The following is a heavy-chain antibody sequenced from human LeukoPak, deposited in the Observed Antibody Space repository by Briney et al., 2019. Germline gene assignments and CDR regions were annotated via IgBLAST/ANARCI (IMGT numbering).Heavy chain of an antibody. Sequence: SETLSLTCTVSGGSISSSSYYWGWIRQPPGKGLEWIGSIYYSGSTYYNPSLKSRVTISVDTSKNQFSLKLSSVTAADTAVYYCARDYYGSGSYRPNWFDPWGQGTLVTVSS. V-gene: IGHV4-39*07. CDR2: IYYSGST. D-gene: IGHD3-10*01. CDR3: ARDYYGSGSYRPNWFDP. CDR1: GGSISSSSYY. J-gene: IGHJ5*02.